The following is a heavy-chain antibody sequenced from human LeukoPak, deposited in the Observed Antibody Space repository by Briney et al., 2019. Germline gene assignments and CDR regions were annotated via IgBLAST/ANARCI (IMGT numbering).Heavy chain of an antibody. CDR1: GASFNSDDQY. Sequence: PSETLSLTCTVSGASFNSDDQYWNWIRQGPGKGLEWIGSIRPSGKLYNNPSHDSRLTMSRNTSKNQISLDLNSVTAVDTAVYFCSRGLDSRKLGYWGEEILVTVSS. J-gene: IGHJ4*02. D-gene: IGHD3-22*01. V-gene: IGHV4-30-4*08. CDR2: IRPSGKL. CDR3: SRGLDSRKLGY.